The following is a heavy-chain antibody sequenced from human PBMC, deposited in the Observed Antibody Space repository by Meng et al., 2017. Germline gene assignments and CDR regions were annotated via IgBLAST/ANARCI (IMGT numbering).Heavy chain of an antibody. J-gene: IGHJ1*01. CDR2: IYYSESN. CDR1: GCAISSGGYC. Sequence: QGHLHELGPGLVRPSQTLSRACPGPGCAISSGGYCWCWIRRHPGKGLEWIGYIYYSESNYNNPSLTSRVTISVDTSKNKFYLTLSSVTAADTAVYNCASRWLGRQHWGQGTLVTVSS. D-gene: IGHD5-24*01. CDR3: ASRWLGRQH. V-gene: IGHV4-31*03.